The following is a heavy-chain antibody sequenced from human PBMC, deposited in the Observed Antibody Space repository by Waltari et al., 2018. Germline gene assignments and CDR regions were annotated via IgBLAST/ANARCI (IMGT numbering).Heavy chain of an antibody. J-gene: IGHJ4*02. Sequence: EVQLLESGGGLVQPGGSLRISCAASGFSFSSSAMTWVRQAPGKGLEWVSTISISGNSPFYADSVKGRFTISRDNSKNTLYLQMSSLRAEDTAVYYCAQDYYDASVLGYWGQGTLVTVSS. V-gene: IGHV3-23*01. CDR3: AQDYYDASVLGY. CDR1: GFSFSSSA. CDR2: ISISGNSP. D-gene: IGHD3-22*01.